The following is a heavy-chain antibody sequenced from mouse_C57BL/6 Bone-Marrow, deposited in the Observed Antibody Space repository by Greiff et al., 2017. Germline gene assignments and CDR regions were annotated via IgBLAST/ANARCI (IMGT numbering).Heavy chain of an antibody. J-gene: IGHJ4*01. CDR3: ARYGKGYAMDY. Sequence: VKLVESGPGLVAPSQSLSITCTVSGFSLTSYGVDWVRQSPGKGLEWLGVIWGVGSTNYNSALNSRLSISKENPKSQVFLKMNSLQTDNTAMYYCARYGKGYAMDYWGQGTSVTVSS. CDR1: GFSLTSYG. CDR2: IWGVGST. D-gene: IGHD2-1*01. V-gene: IGHV2-6*01.